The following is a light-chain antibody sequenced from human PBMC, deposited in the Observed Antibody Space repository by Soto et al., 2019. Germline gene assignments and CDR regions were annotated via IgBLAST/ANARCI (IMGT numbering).Light chain of an antibody. CDR3: CSYAGSYTWV. J-gene: IGLJ3*02. CDR1: SSDVGDYNY. Sequence: QSALTQPRSVSGSPGQSVTISCTGTSSDVGDYNYVSWYLQHPGKAPKLLIYAVNMRPSGVPDRFSGSKSGNTASLTISGLQAEDEADYSCCSYAGSYTWVFGGGTKLTVL. CDR2: AVN. V-gene: IGLV2-11*01.